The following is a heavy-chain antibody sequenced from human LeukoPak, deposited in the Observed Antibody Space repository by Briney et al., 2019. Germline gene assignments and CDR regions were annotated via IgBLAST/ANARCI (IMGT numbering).Heavy chain of an antibody. CDR2: IYPGDSDT. Sequence: TGESLKISCKGSGYSFTSYWIGWVRQMPGKGLEWMGIIYPGDSDTRYSPSFQGQVTISADKSISTAYLQWSSPKASDTAMYYCARGDTMVRGVPYYFDYWGQGTLVTVSS. J-gene: IGHJ4*02. CDR1: GYSFTSYW. D-gene: IGHD3-10*01. CDR3: ARGDTMVRGVPYYFDY. V-gene: IGHV5-51*01.